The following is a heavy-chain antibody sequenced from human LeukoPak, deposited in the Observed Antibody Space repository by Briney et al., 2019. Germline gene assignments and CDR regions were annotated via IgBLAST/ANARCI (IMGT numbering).Heavy chain of an antibody. D-gene: IGHD3-10*01. CDR1: GGSIIDYY. CDR3: ARDWNYGSGNLFDY. Sequence: PSETLSLTCTVSGGSIIDYYWSWIRQSAGKGLEWIGRIYTSGSTNYNPSLKSRVTMSVDTSKNQFSLKLTSVTAADTAVYYCARDWNYGSGNLFDYWGQGTLVTVPS. J-gene: IGHJ4*02. CDR2: IYTSGST. V-gene: IGHV4-4*07.